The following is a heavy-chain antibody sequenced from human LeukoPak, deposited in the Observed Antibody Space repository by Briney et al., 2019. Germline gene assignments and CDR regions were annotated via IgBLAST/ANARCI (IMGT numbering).Heavy chain of an antibody. CDR1: GYTFTGYY. J-gene: IGHJ5*02. Sequence: VASVKVSCKASGYTFTGYYMNWVRQAPGQGLECMGWINSDSGFTKYAQKFQGRVTMTRDTSITTVYMDLTRLTSDDTAVYYCARNFDMKGFVPWGQGTLVTVSS. D-gene: IGHD3-9*01. CDR2: INSDSGFT. V-gene: IGHV1-2*02. CDR3: ARNFDMKGFVP.